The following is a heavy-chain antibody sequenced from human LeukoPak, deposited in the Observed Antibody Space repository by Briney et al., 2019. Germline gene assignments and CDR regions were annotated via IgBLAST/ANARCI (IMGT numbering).Heavy chain of an antibody. J-gene: IGHJ6*03. CDR2: MNPNSGNT. CDR1: GYTFTSYD. V-gene: IGHV1-8*01. Sequence: ASVKVSCKASGYTFTSYDINWVRQATGQGLEWMGWMNPNSGNTGYAQKFQGRVTMTRDTSISTAYMELSSLRSEDTAVYYCARAVPPGYYYYYYMDVWGKGTTVTISS. CDR3: ARAVPPGYYYYYYMDV.